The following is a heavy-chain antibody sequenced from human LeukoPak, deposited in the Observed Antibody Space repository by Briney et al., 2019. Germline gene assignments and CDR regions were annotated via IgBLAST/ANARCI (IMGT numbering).Heavy chain of an antibody. CDR3: ARDSRSDYYDSSGYYLFDY. V-gene: IGHV1-2*06. Sequence: GASVKVSCKASGYTFTGYYMHWVRQAPGQGLEWMGRINPNSGGTNYAQKFQGRVTITRDTSISTAYMELSRLRSDDTAVYYCARDSRSDYYDSSGYYLFDYWGQGTLVTVSS. J-gene: IGHJ4*02. CDR2: INPNSGGT. CDR1: GYTFTGYY. D-gene: IGHD3-22*01.